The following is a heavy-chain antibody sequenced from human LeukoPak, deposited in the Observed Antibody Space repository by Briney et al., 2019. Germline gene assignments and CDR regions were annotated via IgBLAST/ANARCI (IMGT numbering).Heavy chain of an antibody. CDR1: GGTFSSYA. CDR2: IIPIFGTA. J-gene: IGHJ4*02. D-gene: IGHD3-22*01. Sequence: GSSVKVSCKASGGTFSSYAISWVRQAPGQGLEWMGGIIPIFGTANYAQKFQGRVTITTDESTSTAYMELSSLGSEDTAVYYCARESGYDSSGYVDYWGQGTLVTVSS. V-gene: IGHV1-69*05. CDR3: ARESGYDSSGYVDY.